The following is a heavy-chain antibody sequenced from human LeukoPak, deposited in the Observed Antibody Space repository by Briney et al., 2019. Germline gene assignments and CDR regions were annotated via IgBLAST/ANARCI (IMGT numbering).Heavy chain of an antibody. D-gene: IGHD6-6*01. J-gene: IGHJ3*01. CDR2: ISSSSSYI. V-gene: IGHV3-21*01. CDR1: GFTFSSYS. Sequence: PGGSLRLSCAASGFTFSSYSMNWVRQAPGKGLEWVSSISSSSSYIYYADSVKGRFTISRDNAKNSLYLQMNSLRAEDTAVYYCAREGAGRPYINAFDLWGPGTMVTVSS. CDR3: AREGAGRPYINAFDL.